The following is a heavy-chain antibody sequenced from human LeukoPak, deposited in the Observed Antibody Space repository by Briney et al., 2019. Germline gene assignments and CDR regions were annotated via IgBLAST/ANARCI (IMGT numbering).Heavy chain of an antibody. CDR1: GDSFSSSGFY. CDR2: ITYHGNT. J-gene: IGHJ4*02. Sequence: SETLSLTCSVSGDSFSSSGFYWAWIRQPPGKGLEWIGSITYHGNTHYNPSLKSRVTISVDTSKNQFSLKLSSVTAADTAVYYCARRAVGTFDYWGQGTLVTVSS. D-gene: IGHD6-13*01. CDR3: ARRAVGTFDY. V-gene: IGHV4-39*07.